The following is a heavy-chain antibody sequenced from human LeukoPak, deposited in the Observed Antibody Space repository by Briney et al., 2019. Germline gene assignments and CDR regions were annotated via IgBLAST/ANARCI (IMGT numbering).Heavy chain of an antibody. V-gene: IGHV4-39*07. CDR1: GGSISSSSYY. D-gene: IGHD4-17*01. CDR2: IYYSGST. CDR3: ATSGATTATTWGGNWFDP. Sequence: SETLSLTCTVSGGSISSSSYYWGWIRQPPGKGLEWIGSIYYSGSTYYNPSLKSRVTISVDTSKNQFSLKLSSVTAADTAVYYCATSGATTATTWGGNWFDPWGQGALVTVSS. J-gene: IGHJ5*02.